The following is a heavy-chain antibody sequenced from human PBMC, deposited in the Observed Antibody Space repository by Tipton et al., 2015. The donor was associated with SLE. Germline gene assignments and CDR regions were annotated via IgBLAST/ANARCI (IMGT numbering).Heavy chain of an antibody. Sequence: TLSLTCTVSGGSISSYYWSWVRQPPGKGLEWIGYIYNTGFTNYNPSLKSRVTMTVDTSKNQFSLKLYSVTAADTAVYYCARLQGGGTAGRWYYMDVWGKGTPVTVSS. V-gene: IGHV4-59*12. CDR1: GGSISSYY. CDR2: IYNTGFT. CDR3: ARLQGGGTAGRWYYMDV. D-gene: IGHD4-23*01. J-gene: IGHJ6*03.